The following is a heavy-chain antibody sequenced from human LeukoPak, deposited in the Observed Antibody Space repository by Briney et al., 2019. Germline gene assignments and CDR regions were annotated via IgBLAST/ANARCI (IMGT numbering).Heavy chain of an antibody. V-gene: IGHV3-23*01. D-gene: IGHD5-24*01. J-gene: IGHJ4*02. Sequence: GGSLRLSCAASGFTFSSYAMSWVRQAPGKGLEWVSAIGASGGNTYCADSVKGRFTISRDNSKNMLYLQMNSLRAEDTAVYYCAKDRIRDGYNDYWGQGILVTVSS. CDR3: AKDRIRDGYNDY. CDR2: IGASGGNT. CDR1: GFTFSSYA.